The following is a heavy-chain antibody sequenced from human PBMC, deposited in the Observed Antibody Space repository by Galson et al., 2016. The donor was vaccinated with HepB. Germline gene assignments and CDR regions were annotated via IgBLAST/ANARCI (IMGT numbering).Heavy chain of an antibody. CDR3: ARRGDGYKFDN. Sequence: QSGAEVKKPGESLKISCQGSGYKFSNYWIAWVRQMPGKGLEWMGVVHPGDSDTIYSPSFHGQVTISADKSLTTAYVQWSSLRASDTAMYYCARRGDGYKFDNWGQGTLVTVSS. V-gene: IGHV5-51*01. CDR1: GYKFSNYW. J-gene: IGHJ4*02. D-gene: IGHD5-24*01. CDR2: VHPGDSDT.